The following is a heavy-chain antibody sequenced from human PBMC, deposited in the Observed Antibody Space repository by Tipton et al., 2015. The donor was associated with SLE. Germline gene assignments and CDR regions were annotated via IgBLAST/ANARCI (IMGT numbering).Heavy chain of an antibody. CDR3: ARLAVAGMWYYFDF. CDR2: IYHSGSI. J-gene: IGHJ4*02. D-gene: IGHD6-19*01. V-gene: IGHV4-38-2*01. CDR1: GYSITSDNY. Sequence: TLSLTCVVSGYSITSDNYWDWIRQPPGKGLEWIGSIYHSGSIYYNPSFESRVTLSIDTSKNQLSLNVISMTAADTAVYYCARLAVAGMWYYFDFWGQGAPVTVSS.